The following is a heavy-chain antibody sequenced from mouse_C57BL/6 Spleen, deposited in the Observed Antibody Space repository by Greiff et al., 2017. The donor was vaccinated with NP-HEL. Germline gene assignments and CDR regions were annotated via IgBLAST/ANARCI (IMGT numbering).Heavy chain of an antibody. J-gene: IGHJ2*01. CDR3: AGDGYYFDY. CDR2: IYPGDGDT. V-gene: IGHV1-82*01. CDR1: GYAFSSSW. D-gene: IGHD2-3*01. Sequence: VKLQQSGPELVKPGASVKISCKASGYAFSSSWMNWVKQRPGKGLEWIGRIYPGDGDTNYNGKFKGKATLTADKSSSTAYMQLSSLTSEDSAVYFCAGDGYYFDYWGQGTTLTVSS.